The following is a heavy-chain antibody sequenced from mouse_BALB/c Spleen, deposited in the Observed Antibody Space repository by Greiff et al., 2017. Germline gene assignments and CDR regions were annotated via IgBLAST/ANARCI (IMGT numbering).Heavy chain of an antibody. Sequence: QVQLQQPGAELVRPGASVKLSCKASGYTFTSYWINWVKQRPGQGLEWIGNIYPSDSYTNYNQKFKDKATLTVDKSSSTAYMQLSSPTSEDSAVYYCTREGGMSWFAYWGQGTLVTVSA. V-gene: IGHV1-69*02. D-gene: IGHD2-10*02. CDR2: IYPSDSYT. CDR3: TREGGMSWFAY. J-gene: IGHJ3*01. CDR1: GYTFTSYW.